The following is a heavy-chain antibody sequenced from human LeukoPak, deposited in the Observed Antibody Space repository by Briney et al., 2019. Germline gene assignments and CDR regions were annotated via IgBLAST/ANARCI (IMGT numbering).Heavy chain of an antibody. D-gene: IGHD5-12*01. CDR1: RFTFSNAW. CDR3: TITVATSIDY. Sequence: PGGSLGLSCAASRFTFSNAWMSWVRQAPGKGLEWVGRIKRKTDGGTTDYAAPVKGRFTISRDDSKNTLYLQMNSLNIEDTAVYYCTITVATSIDYWGQGTLVTVSS. CDR2: IKRKTDGGTT. V-gene: IGHV3-15*01. J-gene: IGHJ4*02.